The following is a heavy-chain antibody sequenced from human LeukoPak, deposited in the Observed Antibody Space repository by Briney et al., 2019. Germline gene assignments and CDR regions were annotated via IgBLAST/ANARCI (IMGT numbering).Heavy chain of an antibody. J-gene: IGHJ3*02. CDR3: ARDGEYQLPGAFDI. CDR1: GGSISRYY. CDR2: IYYSGST. D-gene: IGHD2-2*01. V-gene: IGHV4-59*01. Sequence: SSQTLSLPCTVSGGSISRYYWSWLRQPPGKGLEWVGYIYYSGSTNYNPSLKSRVTISVDTSKNQFSLKLSSVTAADTAVYYCARDGEYQLPGAFDIWGQGTMVTVSS.